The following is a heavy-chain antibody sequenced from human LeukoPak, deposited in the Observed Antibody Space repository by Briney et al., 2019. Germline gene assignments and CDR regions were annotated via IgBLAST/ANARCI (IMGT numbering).Heavy chain of an antibody. J-gene: IGHJ4*02. CDR2: INWNGGST. CDR3: ARSYYYDSSHTVDY. Sequence: PGGSLRLSCAASGFTFDNYGMTWVRQVPGRGLEWVAGINWNGGSTGYTDSVRGRFTISRDNAKNTLYLQMNSLRAEDTAVYYCARSYYYDSSHTVDYWGQGTLVTVSS. D-gene: IGHD3-22*01. CDR1: GFTFDNYG. V-gene: IGHV3-20*04.